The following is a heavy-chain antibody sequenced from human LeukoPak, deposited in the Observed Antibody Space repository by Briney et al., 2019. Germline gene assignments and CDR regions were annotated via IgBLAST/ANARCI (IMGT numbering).Heavy chain of an antibody. CDR2: ISAYNGNT. CDR3: ARTYYYDSSGFDY. V-gene: IGHV1-18*01. D-gene: IGHD3-22*01. CDR1: GYTFTSYG. Sequence: AASVKVSCRASGYTFTSYGISWVRQAPGQGLEWMGWISAYNGNTNYAQKLQGRVTMTIDTSTSTAYMELRSLRSDDTAVYYCARTYYYDSSGFDYWGQGTLVTVSS. J-gene: IGHJ4*02.